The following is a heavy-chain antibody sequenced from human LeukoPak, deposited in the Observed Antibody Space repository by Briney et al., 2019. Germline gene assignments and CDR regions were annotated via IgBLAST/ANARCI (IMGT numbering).Heavy chain of an antibody. CDR3: ARDRYEDSSSRVFDN. V-gene: IGHV1-18*01. J-gene: IGHJ4*02. Sequence: GASVKVSCKASGYTFMTYGISWVRQAPGQGLEWMGWISTFNGNTYYAQNLQGRLTMTTDTSTSTAYMELTNLRSDDTALYYCARDRYEDSSSRVFDNWGQGTLVTVSS. CDR1: GYTFMTYG. D-gene: IGHD6-6*01. CDR2: ISTFNGNT.